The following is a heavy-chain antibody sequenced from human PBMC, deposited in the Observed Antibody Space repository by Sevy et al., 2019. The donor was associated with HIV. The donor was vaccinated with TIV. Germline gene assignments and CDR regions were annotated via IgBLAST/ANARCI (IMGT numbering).Heavy chain of an antibody. CDR2: INSDGSTT. Sequence: GSLSLSCAASGFTFSNSWMHWVRQLPGKGLVWVSYINSDGSTTTYADSVKGRFTISRDNAKNTVYLQMNSLRAEDTAVYYCARDSSYALDVWGQGTTVTVSS. CDR1: GFTFSNSW. V-gene: IGHV3-74*03. CDR3: ARDSSYALDV. J-gene: IGHJ6*02.